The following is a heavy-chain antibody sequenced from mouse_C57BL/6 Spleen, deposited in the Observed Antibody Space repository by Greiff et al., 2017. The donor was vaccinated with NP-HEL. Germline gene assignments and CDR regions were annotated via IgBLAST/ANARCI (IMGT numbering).Heavy chain of an antibody. D-gene: IGHD2-4*01. Sequence: QVQLQQPGAELVKPGASVKLSCKASGYTFTSYWMHWVKQRPGQGLEWIGMIHPNSGSTNYNEKFKSKATLTVDKSSSTAYMQLSSLTSEDSAVYYCARGLRDYDVDAYWGQGTLVTVSA. CDR1: GYTFTSYW. CDR3: ARGLRDYDVDAY. J-gene: IGHJ3*01. V-gene: IGHV1-64*01. CDR2: IHPNSGST.